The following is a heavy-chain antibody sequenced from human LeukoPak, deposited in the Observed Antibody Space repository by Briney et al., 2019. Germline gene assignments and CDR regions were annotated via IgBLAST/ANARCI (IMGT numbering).Heavy chain of an antibody. J-gene: IGHJ4*02. D-gene: IGHD3-10*01. Sequence: GESLKIRCKGSGYSFTSYWIGWVRQMPGKGLEWMGIILPGDSDTTYSPSLHGQVTFSADKSTSTAYPQWSSMKASDTAIYYCARVGVRGVNGRAYFDYWGQGTLVTVSS. V-gene: IGHV5-51*01. CDR1: GYSFTSYW. CDR2: ILPGDSDT. CDR3: ARVGVRGVNGRAYFDY.